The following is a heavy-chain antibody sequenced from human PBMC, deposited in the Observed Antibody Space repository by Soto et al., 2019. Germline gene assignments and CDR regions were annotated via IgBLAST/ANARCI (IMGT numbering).Heavy chain of an antibody. Sequence: QVQLVQSGAEVKKPGASVKVSCKASGYTFTSYYMHWVRQAPGQGLEWMGIINPSGGSTSYAQKFQGRVTMTRDTSTSTVYMELSSLRSEDTAVYYCARDTKSGLYSPTGGAWFDPWGQGTLVTVSS. J-gene: IGHJ5*02. V-gene: IGHV1-46*01. D-gene: IGHD1-1*01. CDR2: INPSGGST. CDR1: GYTFTSYY. CDR3: ARDTKSGLYSPTGGAWFDP.